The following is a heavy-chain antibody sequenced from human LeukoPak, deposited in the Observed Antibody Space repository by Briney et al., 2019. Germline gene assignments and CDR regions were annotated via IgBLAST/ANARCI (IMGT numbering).Heavy chain of an antibody. CDR3: ARDPSNSAGYHAHFDS. CDR2: ISAYNGNT. Sequence: GASVTVSCKASGYTFTNFGISWVRQAPGQGLEWMGWISAYNGNTNYAQRLQGRVTMTTDTSTNTAYIELRSLSSDDTAMYYCARDPSNSAGYHAHFDSWGQGTLVTVSS. CDR1: GYTFTNFG. J-gene: IGHJ4*02. V-gene: IGHV1-18*01. D-gene: IGHD5-12*01.